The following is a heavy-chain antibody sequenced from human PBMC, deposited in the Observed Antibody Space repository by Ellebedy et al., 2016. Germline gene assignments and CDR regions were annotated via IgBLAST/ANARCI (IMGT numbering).Heavy chain of an antibody. Sequence: ASVKVSCKASGYSFISHSIHWLRQAPGQSLEWMGWIKAGNGNTRYSQMFQGRVTFTRDTSASTIYMELRTLTSEDTGVYYCARGLLYDILTAYEWLDPWGQGTLVTVSS. D-gene: IGHD3-9*01. CDR1: GYSFISHS. CDR3: ARGLLYDILTAYEWLDP. CDR2: IKAGNGNT. J-gene: IGHJ5*02. V-gene: IGHV1-3*01.